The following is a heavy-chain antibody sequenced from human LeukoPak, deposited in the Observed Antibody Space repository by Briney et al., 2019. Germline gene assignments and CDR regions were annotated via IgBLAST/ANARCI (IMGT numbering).Heavy chain of an antibody. CDR2: TYYRSKWYN. J-gene: IGHJ5*02. CDR3: ARTPRVVAAPRVRWFDP. D-gene: IGHD2-15*01. Sequence: SQTLSLTCAISGDSVSSNSAAWNWIRQSPSRGLEWLGRTYYRSKWYNDYAVSVKSRITINPDTSKNQFSLQLNSVTPEDTAVYYCARTPRVVAAPRVRWFDPWGQGTLVTVSS. V-gene: IGHV6-1*01. CDR1: GDSVSSNSAA.